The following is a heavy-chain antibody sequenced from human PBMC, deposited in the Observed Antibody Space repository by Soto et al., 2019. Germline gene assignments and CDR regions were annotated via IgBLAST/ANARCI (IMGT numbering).Heavy chain of an antibody. D-gene: IGHD2-2*01. CDR1: GFTFSSYA. CDR3: AGRYCSSTSCSTYYGMDV. CDR2: ISGSGGST. V-gene: IGHV3-23*01. Sequence: EVQLLESGGGLVQPGGSLRLSCAASGFTFSSYAMSWVRQAPGKGLEWVSAISGSGGSTYYADSVKGRFTISRDNSKNSLYLQMNSRRAEDTAVYYCAGRYCSSTSCSTYYGMDVWGQGTTVTVSS. J-gene: IGHJ6*02.